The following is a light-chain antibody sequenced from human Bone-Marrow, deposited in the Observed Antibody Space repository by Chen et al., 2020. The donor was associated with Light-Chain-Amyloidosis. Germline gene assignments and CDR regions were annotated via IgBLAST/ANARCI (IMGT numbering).Light chain of an antibody. V-gene: IGLV4-69*01. CDR1: SRRTYYD. J-gene: IGLJ3*02. CDR3: QTWATGIRV. CDR2: LNSDGRH. Sequence: QLVLTQSPSASASLGASVTRTCPLSSRRTYYDIAWHQQQQGKGPRYLMKLNSDGRHIRGDGVPDRFSGSSSEDERHLTIASLQSDDEADYYCQTWATGIRVFGGGTKLTVL.